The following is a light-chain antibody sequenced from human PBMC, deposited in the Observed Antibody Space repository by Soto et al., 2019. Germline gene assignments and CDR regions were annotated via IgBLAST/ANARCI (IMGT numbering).Light chain of an antibody. CDR3: HQYDHWPQT. V-gene: IGKV3-15*01. CDR1: QSVRSY. J-gene: IGKJ1*01. Sequence: EVVMTQFPATLSVSPGERASLSCGASQSVRSYLAWYQQKPGQAPRLLIHGAATRAPGIPARFSGSGSGTDFTLTISSLQSEDFAVYYCHQYDHWPQTFGQGTKVDIK. CDR2: GAA.